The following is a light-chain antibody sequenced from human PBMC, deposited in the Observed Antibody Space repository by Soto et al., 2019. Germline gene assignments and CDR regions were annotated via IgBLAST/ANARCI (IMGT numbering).Light chain of an antibody. CDR2: GNS. V-gene: IGLV1-40*01. CDR3: QSYDSSLSGWV. CDR1: SSNIGAGYG. J-gene: IGLJ3*02. Sequence: QSVLTQPPSVSGAPGQRVTISCTGSSSNIGAGYGVHWYQQLPGTAPKLLIYGNSNRPSGVPDRFSGSKSGTSASLAITWLQAEDEADYYCQSYDSSLSGWVFGGGTKLTVL.